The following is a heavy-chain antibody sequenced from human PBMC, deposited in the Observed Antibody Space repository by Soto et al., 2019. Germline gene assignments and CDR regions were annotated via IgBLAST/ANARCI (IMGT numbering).Heavy chain of an antibody. CDR3: ARHIYGDRDYFDS. Sequence: QVQLQESGPGLVKPSETLSLTCTVSGGSISTYYWSWIRQPPGKGLEWIGWIYYSGSASSNPFLKSRAPMSVDTSKNPFSLKLSSVTATATAMYFCARHIYGDRDYFDSWGQGTLVTVSS. D-gene: IGHD4-17*01. CDR1: GGSISTYY. V-gene: IGHV4-59*08. CDR2: IYYSGSA. J-gene: IGHJ4*02.